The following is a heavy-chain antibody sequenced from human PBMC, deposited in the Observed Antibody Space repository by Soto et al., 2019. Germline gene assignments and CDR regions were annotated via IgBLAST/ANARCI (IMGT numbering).Heavy chain of an antibody. CDR1: VFTFSSYA. V-gene: IGHV3-23*01. D-gene: IGHD3-22*01. CDR2: ISGSGGST. Sequence: VGSLRLSCAASVFTFSSYAMSWVRQSPGKWLEWVSAISGSGGSTYYADSVKGRFTISRDNSKNTLYLQMNSLRAEDTAVYYCAKGAPYDSSGYYNYYHYGMDVWGQGTMVNVSS. CDR3: AKGAPYDSSGYYNYYHYGMDV. J-gene: IGHJ6*02.